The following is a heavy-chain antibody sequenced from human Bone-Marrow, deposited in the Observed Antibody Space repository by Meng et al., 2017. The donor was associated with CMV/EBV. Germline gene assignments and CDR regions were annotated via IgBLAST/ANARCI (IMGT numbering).Heavy chain of an antibody. CDR2: IIPIFGTA. D-gene: IGHD2-2*01. V-gene: IGHV1-69*05. Sequence: SVKVSCKASGGTFSSYAISWVRQAPGQGLEWMGGIIPIFGTANYAQKFQGRVTITTDESTSTAYMELSSLRSEDTAVYYCARWDIVVVPAAPDGMDVWGQGTTVTVSS. CDR3: ARWDIVVVPAAPDGMDV. CDR1: GGTFSSYA. J-gene: IGHJ6*02.